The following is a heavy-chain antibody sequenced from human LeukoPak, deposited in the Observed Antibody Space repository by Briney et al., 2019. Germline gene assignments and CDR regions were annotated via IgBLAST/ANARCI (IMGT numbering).Heavy chain of an antibody. J-gene: IGHJ6*03. CDR3: ARVRYSSSWYSFDYYYYMDV. V-gene: IGHV4-39*07. D-gene: IGHD6-13*01. CDR2: IYYSGST. Sequence: SETLSLTRTVSGGSISRSSYYWGWIRQPPGKGLEWIGSIYYSGSTYYNPSLKGRVTISVDTSKNQFSLKLSSVTAADTAVYYCARVRYSSSWYSFDYYYYMDVWGKGTTVTVSS. CDR1: GGSISRSSYY.